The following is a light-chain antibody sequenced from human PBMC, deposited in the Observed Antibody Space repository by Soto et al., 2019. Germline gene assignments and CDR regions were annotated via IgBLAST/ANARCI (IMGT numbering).Light chain of an antibody. CDR3: QQYSTMGT. V-gene: IGKV1-12*01. Sequence: DIQMTQSPSSVSASVGDRVTINCRASQGISGWLAWYQQKPGQAPKLLIYAASSLQSGVPSRFSGSGSGTDFTLTISSLQPEDFATYYCQQYSTMGTFGQGTKVEIK. CDR2: AAS. CDR1: QGISGW. J-gene: IGKJ1*01.